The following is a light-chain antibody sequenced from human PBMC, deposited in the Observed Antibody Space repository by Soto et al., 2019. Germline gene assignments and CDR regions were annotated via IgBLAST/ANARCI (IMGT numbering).Light chain of an antibody. CDR2: DNN. V-gene: IGLV1-51*01. CDR3: GTWDNSLNVVV. Sequence: QSVLTQPPSVSAAPGQKVTISCSGSSSNIGNNFVSWYQQFPGTAPKLLIYDNNKRPSGIPDRISGSKSGTSATLGITGLQIGDEADYYCGTWDNSLNVVVFGGGTKVTVL. CDR1: SSNIGNNF. J-gene: IGLJ2*01.